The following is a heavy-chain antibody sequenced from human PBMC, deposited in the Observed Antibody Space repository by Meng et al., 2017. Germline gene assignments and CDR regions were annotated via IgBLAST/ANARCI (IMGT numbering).Heavy chain of an antibody. CDR3: AKGVGSGGSPFDP. D-gene: IGHD2-15*01. CDR1: GFNFGDSA. CDR2: IRSKIFGGGP. J-gene: IGHJ5*02. V-gene: IGHV3-49*04. Sequence: GESLKISCSASGFNFGDSAMSWVRQAPGKGLEWVGFIRSKIFGGGPDYSASVKGRFTISRDDSKSIVYLQMNSLRAEDTALYYCAKGVGSGGSPFDPWGQGTLVTVSS.